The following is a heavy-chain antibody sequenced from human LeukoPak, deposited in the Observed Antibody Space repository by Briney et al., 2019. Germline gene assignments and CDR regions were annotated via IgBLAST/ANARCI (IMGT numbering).Heavy chain of an antibody. J-gene: IGHJ4*02. CDR3: ARVVDDSRSDYFDY. D-gene: IGHD3-22*01. CDR2: IIPILGIA. Sequence: PPASVKVSCKASGGTFSSYAISWVRQAPGQGLEWMGRIIPILGIANYAQKFQGRVTITADKSTSTAYMELSSRRSEDTAVYYCARVVDDSRSDYFDYWGQGTLVTVSS. CDR1: GGTFSSYA. V-gene: IGHV1-69*04.